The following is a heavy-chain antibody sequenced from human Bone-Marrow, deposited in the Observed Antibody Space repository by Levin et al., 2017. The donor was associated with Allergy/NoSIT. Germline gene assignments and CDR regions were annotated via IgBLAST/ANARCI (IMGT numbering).Heavy chain of an antibody. D-gene: IGHD2-21*01. CDR3: ARDRVVVVGLFQS. Sequence: SCAASGFHFTTHAMSWVRQAPGQGLEWVSAISGSGDSTFYSESVKGRFTIPRDNSKNTFSLQMHNLRAEDTGIEYCARDRVVVVGLFQSWGQGTQVTLSS. CDR2: ISGSGDST. J-gene: IGHJ5*02. V-gene: IGHV3-23*01. CDR1: GFHFTTHA.